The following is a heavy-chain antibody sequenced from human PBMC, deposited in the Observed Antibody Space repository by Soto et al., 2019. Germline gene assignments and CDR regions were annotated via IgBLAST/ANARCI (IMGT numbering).Heavy chain of an antibody. CDR1: GYTLTELS. V-gene: IGHV1-24*01. Sequence: GASVKVSCKVSGYTLTELSMHWVRQAPGKGLEWMGGFDPEDGETIYAQKFQGRVTMTEDTSTDTAYMELSSLRSEDTAVYYCATDGGWGRIVLVPAARPDYYGMDVWGQGTTVTVSS. J-gene: IGHJ6*02. CDR3: ATDGGWGRIVLVPAARPDYYGMDV. CDR2: FDPEDGET. D-gene: IGHD2-2*01.